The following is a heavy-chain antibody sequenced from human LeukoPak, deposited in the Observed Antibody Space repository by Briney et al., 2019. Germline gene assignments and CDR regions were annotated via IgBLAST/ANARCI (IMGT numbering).Heavy chain of an antibody. CDR1: GFTFTNYA. J-gene: IGHJ4*02. D-gene: IGHD3-3*01. CDR2: ITSSCGST. V-gene: IGHV3-23*01. CDR3: AKDGRFLAGTTG. Sequence: GGSLRLSCAASGFTFTNYAMSWVRQAPGKGLEWVSTITSSCGSTYYADSVKGRFTISRDNSKNTLSLQMNSLRAEDTAVYYCAKDGRFLAGTTGWGQGTLVTISS.